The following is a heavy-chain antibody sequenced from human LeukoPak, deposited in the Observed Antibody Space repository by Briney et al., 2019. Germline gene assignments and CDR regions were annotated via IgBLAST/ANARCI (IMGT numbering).Heavy chain of an antibody. CDR2: IKHDGSEK. Sequence: GGSLRLSCGASGFTFSSYWMTWVRQAPGKGLEWVANIKHDGSEKYYVDSVKGRFTISRDNAENSLSLQMNSLRAEDTAVYYCARDKSDSSGFYFVFGMWGQGTMVTVSS. D-gene: IGHD3-22*01. CDR1: GFTFSSYW. V-gene: IGHV3-7*04. CDR3: ARDKSDSSGFYFVFGM. J-gene: IGHJ3*02.